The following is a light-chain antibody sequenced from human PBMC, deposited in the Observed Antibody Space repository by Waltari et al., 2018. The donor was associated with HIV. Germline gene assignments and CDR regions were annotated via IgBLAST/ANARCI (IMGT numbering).Light chain of an antibody. J-gene: IGKJ2*01. CDR1: QGISSY. Sequence: IQMTQSPSTLSASTGDRVTITCRASQGISSYLAWYQQKPGKAPKLLIYGASTLQSGVPSRFSGSGSGTDFTLTISCLQSEDFATYYCQQYYNYPRTFGQGTKLEIK. V-gene: IGKV1-8*01. CDR2: GAS. CDR3: QQYYNYPRT.